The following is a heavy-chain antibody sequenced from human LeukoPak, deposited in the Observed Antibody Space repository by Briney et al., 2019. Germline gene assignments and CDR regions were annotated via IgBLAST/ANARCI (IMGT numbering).Heavy chain of an antibody. V-gene: IGHV4-59*08. CDR2: IYYSGST. CDR1: GGSISSYY. CDR3: AGLDSSYYYYGMDV. J-gene: IGHJ6*02. Sequence: PSETLSLTCTVSGGSISSYYWSWIRQPPGKGLEWIGYIYYSGSTNYNPSLESRVTISVDTSKNQFSLKLSSVTAADTAVYYCAGLDSSYYYYGMDVWGQGTTVTVSS. D-gene: IGHD6-6*01.